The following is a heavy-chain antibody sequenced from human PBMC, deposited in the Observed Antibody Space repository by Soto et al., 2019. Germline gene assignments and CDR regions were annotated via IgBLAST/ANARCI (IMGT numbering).Heavy chain of an antibody. J-gene: IGHJ4*02. D-gene: IGHD2-2*01. CDR3: ARAKLCNTLSCPHSFDT. CDR2: VYHSGST. Sequence: QVQLRESGPGLVHASGTLSLTCGVSGGSISTNNWWSWVRQPPGQGLEWIAEVYHSGSTNYNPSPKSRLTISIDKSKNRFSLRLTSVTAADSAVYYCARAKLCNTLSCPHSFDTWGQGTLVTVSS. V-gene: IGHV4-4*02. CDR1: GGSISTNNW.